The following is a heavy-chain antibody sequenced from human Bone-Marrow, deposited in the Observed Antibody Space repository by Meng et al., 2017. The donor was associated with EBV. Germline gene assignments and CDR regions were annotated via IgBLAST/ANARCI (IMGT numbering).Heavy chain of an antibody. J-gene: IGHJ5*02. CDR1: GFTFSTYV. Sequence: QVHLVESGGGVVQPVRSLRLSCAASGFTFSTYVMHWVRQAPGKGLEWVADISYDGYNKYYADTVKGRFTISRDNSDDTLFLQMDSLRVEDTAVYYCAKDLSGRFDPWGQGTLVTVSS. D-gene: IGHD1-14*01. CDR3: AKDLSGRFDP. CDR2: ISYDGYNK. V-gene: IGHV3-30-3*01.